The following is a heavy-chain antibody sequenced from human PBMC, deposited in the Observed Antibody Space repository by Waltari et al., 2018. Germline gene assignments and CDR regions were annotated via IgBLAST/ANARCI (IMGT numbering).Heavy chain of an antibody. D-gene: IGHD2-15*01. Sequence: QVQVEQSGSEVKRPGASVRVSCTVPGYTLAGLSIDWVRQVPAKGLEWMGRLDRKDGETTYAQHFQGRITVTEDTSTNTAYMGLRTLVSDDTAVYFCHLTGRNIVLAGGSPSFYSYMDVWGRGTTVTVS. V-gene: IGHV1-24*01. CDR1: GYTLAGLS. CDR3: HLTGRNIVLAGGSPSFYSYMDV. CDR2: LDRKDGET. J-gene: IGHJ6*03.